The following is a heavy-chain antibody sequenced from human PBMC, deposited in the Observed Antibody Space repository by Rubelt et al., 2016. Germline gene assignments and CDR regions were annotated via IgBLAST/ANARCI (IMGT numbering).Heavy chain of an antibody. Sequence: QVQLQESGPRLVKPSETLSLNCSVSGDSIRSSSYDWGWIRLPPGKGLEWIGYIYYSGSTNYNPSLKSRVTISVDTSKNQFPLKLISVTAADTAVYYCARQEIAVVPAAIGAFDIWGQGTMVTVSS. CDR1: GDSIRSSSYD. D-gene: IGHD2-2*02. V-gene: IGHV4-39*01. CDR2: IYYSGST. CDR3: ARQEIAVVPAAIGAFDI. J-gene: IGHJ3*02.